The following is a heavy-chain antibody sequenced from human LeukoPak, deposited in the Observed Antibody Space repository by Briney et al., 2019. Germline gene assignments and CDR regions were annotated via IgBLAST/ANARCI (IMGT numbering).Heavy chain of an antibody. D-gene: IGHD6-19*01. CDR1: GFTFSDYY. V-gene: IGHV3-11*04. Sequence: PGGSLRLSCAASGFTFSDYYMSGIRQAPGRGLEWVSYISSSGSTIYYADSVKGRFTISIDNANNSLYLQMNSLRAEDTAVYYWARFRSSVSSGWYLYYYYMDVWGKGTTVTVSS. CDR3: ARFRSSVSSGWYLYYYYMDV. J-gene: IGHJ6*03. CDR2: ISSSGSTI.